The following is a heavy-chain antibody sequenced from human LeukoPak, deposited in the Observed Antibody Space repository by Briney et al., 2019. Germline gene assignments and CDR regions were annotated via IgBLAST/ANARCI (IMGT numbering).Heavy chain of an antibody. Sequence: GGSLRLSCAASGFTFSDHYMSWIRQAPGKGLEWVSGISGSGDSTYYVDSVKGRFTISRDNSKSTLYLHMNSLRAEDTAIYYCAKQRSEVPVAASNYWGQGTLVTVSS. V-gene: IGHV3-23*01. CDR1: GFTFSDHY. J-gene: IGHJ4*02. CDR3: AKQRSEVPVAASNY. CDR2: ISGSGDST. D-gene: IGHD2-2*01.